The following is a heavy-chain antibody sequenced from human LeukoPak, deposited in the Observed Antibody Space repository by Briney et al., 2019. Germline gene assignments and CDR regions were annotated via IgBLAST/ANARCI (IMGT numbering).Heavy chain of an antibody. CDR3: ARAAPTRQYCSGGSCYSRWFDP. Sequence: EASVKVSCKASGYTFTGYYMHWVRQAPGQGLEWMGWINPNSGGTNYAQKFQGWVTMTRDTSISPAYMELSRLRSDDTAVYYCARAAPTRQYCSGGSCYSRWFDPWGQGTLVTVSS. CDR2: INPNSGGT. V-gene: IGHV1-2*04. J-gene: IGHJ5*02. CDR1: GYTFTGYY. D-gene: IGHD2-15*01.